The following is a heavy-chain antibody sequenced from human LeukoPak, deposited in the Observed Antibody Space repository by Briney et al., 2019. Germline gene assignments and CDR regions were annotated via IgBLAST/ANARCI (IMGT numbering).Heavy chain of an antibody. J-gene: IGHJ4*02. CDR2: FDPEDGET. V-gene: IGHV1-24*01. Sequence: ASVKVSCKVSGYTLTELSMHWVRQAPGKGLQWMGGFDPEDGETIYAQKFQGRVTMTTDTSTSTAYMELRSLRSDDTAVYYCARDHQYDFDYWGQGTLVTVSS. D-gene: IGHD2-2*01. CDR3: ARDHQYDFDY. CDR1: GYTLTELS.